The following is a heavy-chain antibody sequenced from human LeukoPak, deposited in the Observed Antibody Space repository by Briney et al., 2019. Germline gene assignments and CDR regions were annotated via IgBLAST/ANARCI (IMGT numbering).Heavy chain of an antibody. CDR2: ISGSGGTT. V-gene: IGHV3-23*01. D-gene: IGHD3-22*01. CDR3: AKYRITMIVVGGAFDI. CDR1: GFTLISNA. J-gene: IGHJ3*02. Sequence: PPGRSLRLSCAPSGFTLISNAISWVRQPPGKGLEWVSAISGSGGTTYYADSVKGRFTISRDNSKNTLYLQMNSLRAEDTAVYYCAKYRITMIVVGGAFDIWGQGTMVTVSS.